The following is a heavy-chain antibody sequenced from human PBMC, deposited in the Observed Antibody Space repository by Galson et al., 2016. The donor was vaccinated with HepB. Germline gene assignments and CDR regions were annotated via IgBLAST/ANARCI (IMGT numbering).Heavy chain of an antibody. Sequence: SLRLSCAASGFSFSTYTMGWVRQAPGKGLEWVSTFDFHTGWTLYADSVKGLFTISRDTSKNTLYLQMNSLRVEDTAIYYCSKAYSGGSPYRAFDFRGQGTVVTASP. D-gene: IGHD2-15*01. CDR3: SKAYSGGSPYRAFDF. V-gene: IGHV3-23*01. J-gene: IGHJ3*01. CDR2: FDFHTGWT. CDR1: GFSFSTYT.